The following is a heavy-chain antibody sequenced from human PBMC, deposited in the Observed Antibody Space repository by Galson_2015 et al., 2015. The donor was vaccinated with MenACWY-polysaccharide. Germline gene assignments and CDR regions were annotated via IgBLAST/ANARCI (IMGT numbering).Heavy chain of an antibody. J-gene: IGHJ4*02. CDR2: MYSDGFT. Sequence: SLRLSCAASGFNVGGLYMSWVRQAPGKRPEWVSIMYSDGFTEYEDSVKGRFTISRDISKNTVYLQMNSLKVEDTAVYYCARGAQRFFDYWGQGRLVTVSA. V-gene: IGHV3-53*01. CDR3: ARGAQRFFDY. CDR1: GFNVGGLY.